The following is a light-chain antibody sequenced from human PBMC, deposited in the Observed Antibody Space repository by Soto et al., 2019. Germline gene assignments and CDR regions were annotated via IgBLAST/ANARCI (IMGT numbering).Light chain of an antibody. V-gene: IGLV2-23*01. J-gene: IGLJ1*01. CDR3: FSFTSTNTHV. CDR2: ETS. Sequence: QSVLTQPASVSGSPGQSVTISCTGTSSDFGSYKFVSWYQHHPGKVPKVIIYETSKRPSRVSDRFSGSKSGNTASLTISGLQAEDEADYYYFSFTSTNTHVCGSGTKVTVL. CDR1: SSDFGSYKF.